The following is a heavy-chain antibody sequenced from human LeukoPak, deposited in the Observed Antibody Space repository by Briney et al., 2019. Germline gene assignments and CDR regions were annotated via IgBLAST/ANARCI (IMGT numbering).Heavy chain of an antibody. D-gene: IGHD2-15*01. Sequence: SETLSLTCTVSGGSHSSYYWSWIRQPPWKGLEWIWYIYYSGSTNYIPSLKSRVTISVDTSKNQFSLKLSSVTAADTAVYYCARSLGGAFDIWGQGTMVTVSS. CDR3: ARSLGGAFDI. V-gene: IGHV4-59*01. CDR2: IYYSGST. J-gene: IGHJ3*02. CDR1: GGSHSSYY.